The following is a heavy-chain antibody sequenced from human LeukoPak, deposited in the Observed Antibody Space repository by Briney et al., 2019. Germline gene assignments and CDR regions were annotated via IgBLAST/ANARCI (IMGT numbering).Heavy chain of an antibody. J-gene: IGHJ5*02. V-gene: IGHV4-59*01. Sequence: TSETLSLTCTVSGGSISSYYWSWIRQPPGKGLEWIGYIYYSGSTNYNPSLKSRVTISVDTSKNQFSLKLSSVTAADTAVYYCARSNYYGSGSYYLGDNWFDPWGQGTLVTVSS. CDR1: GGSISSYY. CDR2: IYYSGST. CDR3: ARSNYYGSGSYYLGDNWFDP. D-gene: IGHD3-10*01.